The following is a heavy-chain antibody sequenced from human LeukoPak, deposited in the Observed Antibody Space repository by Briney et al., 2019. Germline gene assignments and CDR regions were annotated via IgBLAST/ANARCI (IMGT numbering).Heavy chain of an antibody. CDR2: ISSNGGST. CDR1: GFTFTTYW. Sequence: GGSLTLSCAASGFTFTTYWMSWIRPAPGKGLEYVSAISSNGGSTYYADSVKGRFTISRDNSKNTLYLQMSSLRAEDTAVYYCAKSRRFLEWLANNYFDYWGQGTLVTVSS. J-gene: IGHJ4*02. V-gene: IGHV3-64D*06. CDR3: AKSRRFLEWLANNYFDY. D-gene: IGHD3-3*01.